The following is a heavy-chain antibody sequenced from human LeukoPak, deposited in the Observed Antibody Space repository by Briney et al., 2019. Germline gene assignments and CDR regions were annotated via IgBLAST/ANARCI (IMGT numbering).Heavy chain of an antibody. V-gene: IGHV4-39*01. Sequence: AETLSLTCTVSGGSIGTTNYYWGWLRQPPGKGLEWIGGIYYSETTYDNPSLESRITISIETSKNYFSLKLSSVTAPDTAVYYCARQRADYFYYYVDVWGKGTTVTVS. CDR2: IYYSETT. J-gene: IGHJ6*03. CDR3: ARQRADYFYYYVDV. D-gene: IGHD3-9*01. CDR1: GGSIGTTNYY.